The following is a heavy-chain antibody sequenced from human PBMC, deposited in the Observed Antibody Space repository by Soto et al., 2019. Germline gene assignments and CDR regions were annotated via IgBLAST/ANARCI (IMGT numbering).Heavy chain of an antibody. CDR2: IYYSGST. CDR3: ATMGTPATGLYFFDY. D-gene: IGHD2-15*01. CDR1: GGSISSGGYY. J-gene: IGHJ4*02. Sequence: SETLSLTCTVSGGSISSGGYYWSWVRQHPGKGLEWIGYIYYSGSTYYSTSLKSRVTISVDTSKSQFSLNLSFVTAADTAVYYCATMGTPATGLYFFDYWGQGSLVTVSS. V-gene: IGHV4-30-4*01.